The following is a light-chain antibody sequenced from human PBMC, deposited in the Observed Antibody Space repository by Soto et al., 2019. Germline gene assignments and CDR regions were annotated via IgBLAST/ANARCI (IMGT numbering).Light chain of an antibody. Sequence: IIMKHSPATLSVSPCERAALSFRASQSVSSKLAWYQQKPGQAPRLLIYGASTRATGIPARFSGSGSGTEFTLTISSLQSEDFAVYHCQQYNDWPWTFGQGTKVDIK. CDR2: GAS. CDR3: QQYNDWPWT. CDR1: QSVSSK. V-gene: IGKV3-15*01. J-gene: IGKJ1*01.